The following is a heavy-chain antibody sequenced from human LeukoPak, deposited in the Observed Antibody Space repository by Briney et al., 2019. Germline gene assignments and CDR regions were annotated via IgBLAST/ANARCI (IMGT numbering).Heavy chain of an antibody. Sequence: SETLSLSCTVSGYSINSGYYWGWIRQPPGKGLQWIGSIYHSGSTYYNPSLKSRVTISVDTSKNQFSLKLSSVSAADTAVYYCARDYKDDTNYHDAFDIWGQGTMVTVSS. CDR2: IYHSGST. CDR3: ARDYKDDTNYHDAFDI. CDR1: GYSINSGYY. D-gene: IGHD4-11*01. J-gene: IGHJ3*02. V-gene: IGHV4-38-2*02.